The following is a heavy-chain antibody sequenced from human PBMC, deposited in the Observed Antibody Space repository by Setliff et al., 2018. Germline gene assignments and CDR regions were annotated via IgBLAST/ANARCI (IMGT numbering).Heavy chain of an antibody. J-gene: IGHJ6*02. Sequence: PGGSLRLSCAASGFTFSSLWMSWVRQAPGKGLEWVGRIKRESDGGTTDYAAPVKGRFTISRDDSKNTLYLQMNSLKTEDTAVYYCISLWLGYYGLDVWGQGTTVTVSS. CDR3: ISLWLGYYGLDV. V-gene: IGHV3-15*01. D-gene: IGHD5-18*01. CDR2: IKRESDGGTT. CDR1: GFTFSSLW.